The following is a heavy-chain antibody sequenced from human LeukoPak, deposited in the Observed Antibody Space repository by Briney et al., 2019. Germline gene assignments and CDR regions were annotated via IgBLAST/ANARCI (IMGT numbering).Heavy chain of an antibody. J-gene: IGHJ3*02. D-gene: IGHD2-21*02. CDR1: GGSISSYY. Sequence: SETLSLTCTVSGGSISSYYWSWIRQLPGKGLEWIGYIYYSGSTNYNPSLKSRVTISVDTSKNQFSLKLSSVTAADTAVYYCAREAPYCGGDCYSGGGAFDIWGQGTMVTVSS. CDR2: IYYSGST. V-gene: IGHV4-59*01. CDR3: AREAPYCGGDCYSGGGAFDI.